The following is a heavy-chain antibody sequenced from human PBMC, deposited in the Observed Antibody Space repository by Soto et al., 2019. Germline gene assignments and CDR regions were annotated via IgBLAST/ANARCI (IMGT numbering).Heavy chain of an antibody. Sequence: QVHLQESGPGLVEPSEALSLTCSVSGVSLTNSYWSWSRQVTGQGLAWIGSIYSNGISDYNPSLKSRVTISLDTSKNQFSLSLRSLTPAHTAVYYCAKGRVPGIWGQGTMVIVSS. CDR2: IYSNGIS. D-gene: IGHD7-27*01. J-gene: IGHJ3*02. CDR3: AKGRVPGI. V-gene: IGHV4-59*01. CDR1: GVSLTNSY.